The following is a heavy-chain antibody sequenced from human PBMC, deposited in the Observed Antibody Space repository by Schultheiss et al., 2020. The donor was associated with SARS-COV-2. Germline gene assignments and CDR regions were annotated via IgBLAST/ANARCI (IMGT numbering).Heavy chain of an antibody. D-gene: IGHD3-22*01. CDR1: GFTFSSYA. J-gene: IGHJ4*02. V-gene: IGHV3-30*07. Sequence: GGSLRLSCAASGFTFSSYAMHWVRQAPGKGLEWVAVISYDGSNKYYADSVKGRFTISRENAKNSLYLQMNSLRAGDTAVYYCARDPSSGPDYWGQGTLVTVSS. CDR2: ISYDGSNK. CDR3: ARDPSSGPDY.